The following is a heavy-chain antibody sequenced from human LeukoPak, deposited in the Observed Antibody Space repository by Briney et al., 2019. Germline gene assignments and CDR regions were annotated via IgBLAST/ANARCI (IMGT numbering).Heavy chain of an antibody. V-gene: IGHV4-39*07. CDR1: GGSISSNSYY. CDR2: IYYSGST. Sequence: SETLSLTCAVSGGSISSNSYYWGWIRQPPGKGLEWIGSIYYSGSTYYNPSLKSRVTISVDTSKKQFSLKLNSVTAADTAVYYCARDLRVVVTAIFDFWGQGTLVTVSS. CDR3: ARDLRVVVTAIFDF. D-gene: IGHD2-21*02. J-gene: IGHJ4*02.